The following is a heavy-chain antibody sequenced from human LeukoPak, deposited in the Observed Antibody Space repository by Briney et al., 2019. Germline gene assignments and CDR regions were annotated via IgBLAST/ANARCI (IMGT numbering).Heavy chain of an antibody. CDR3: ARGAPGGSCGY. D-gene: IGHD2-15*01. CDR1: GGTFSSYA. J-gene: IGHJ4*02. Sequence: SVKVSCKASGGTFSSYAISWVRQAPGQGLGWMGRIIPILGIANYAQKFQGRVTITADKSTSTAYMELSSLRSEDTAVYYCARGAPGGSCGYWGQGTLVTVSS. V-gene: IGHV1-69*04. CDR2: IIPILGIA.